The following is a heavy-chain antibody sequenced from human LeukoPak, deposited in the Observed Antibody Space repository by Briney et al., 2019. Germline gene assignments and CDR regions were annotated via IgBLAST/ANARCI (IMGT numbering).Heavy chain of an antibody. V-gene: IGHV3-7*01. J-gene: IGHJ6*03. CDR1: GFTFSSYW. Sequence: GGSLRLSCAASGFTFSSYWMSWVRQAPGKGLEWVATITQDGSEKYYVDSVKGRFTISRDNAKNSLYLQMNSLRAEDTAVYYCARVYGSYYYYYYMDVWGKGTTVTVSS. CDR3: ARVYGSYYYYYYMDV. CDR2: ITQDGSEK. D-gene: IGHD1-26*01.